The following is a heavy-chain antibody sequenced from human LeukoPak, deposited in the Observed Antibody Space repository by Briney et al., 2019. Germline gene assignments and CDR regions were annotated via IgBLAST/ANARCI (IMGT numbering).Heavy chain of an antibody. CDR2: ISPYNGNT. CDR3: ARDSASVWPGSSGWSNWFDP. Sequence: ASVKVSCKASGYTFGSYGVSWVRQAPGQGLEWMAWISPYNGNTNYAQKFQGRVTMTTVTSTSTAYMELRSLRADDTAVYYCARDSASVWPGSSGWSNWFDPWGQGTLVTVSS. CDR1: GYTFGSYG. D-gene: IGHD6-19*01. J-gene: IGHJ5*02. V-gene: IGHV1-18*01.